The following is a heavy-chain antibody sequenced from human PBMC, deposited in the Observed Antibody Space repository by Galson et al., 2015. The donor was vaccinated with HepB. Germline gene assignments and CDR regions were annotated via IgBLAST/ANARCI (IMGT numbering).Heavy chain of an antibody. V-gene: IGHV6-1*01. Sequence: CAISGDSVSSHSAAWNWIRQSPSRGLEWLGRTYYRSKWYNDYAVSVKSRITINPDTSKNQFSLQLNSVTPEDTAVYYCARGGAGYSSSWPPYTWFDPWGQGTLVTVSS. CDR3: ARGGAGYSSSWPPYTWFDP. CDR1: GDSVSSHSAA. CDR2: TYYRSKWYN. J-gene: IGHJ5*02. D-gene: IGHD6-13*01.